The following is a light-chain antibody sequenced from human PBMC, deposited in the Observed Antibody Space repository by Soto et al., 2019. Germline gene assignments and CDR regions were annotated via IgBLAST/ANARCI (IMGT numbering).Light chain of an antibody. J-gene: IGLJ2*01. CDR2: EVS. V-gene: IGLV2-14*01. Sequence: QSALTQPASVSGSPGQSITISCTGTSSDVGGYKYVSWYQQHPGKAPKLMIYEVSNRPSGVSNRFSGSKSGNTASLTISGFQAEDEADYYCSSYTGSSTLVFGGGTKLTVL. CDR1: SSDVGGYKY. CDR3: SSYTGSSTLV.